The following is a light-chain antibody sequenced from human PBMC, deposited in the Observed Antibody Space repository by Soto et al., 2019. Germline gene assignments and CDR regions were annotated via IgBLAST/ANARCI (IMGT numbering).Light chain of an antibody. Sequence: IQMTQSPSTLSASVGDRVTITCRASQSINSWLAWYQLKPGKAPKLLIYDASSLKTGVPSRFSGSGSGTEFTLTISTLQPDDFATYYCQQYNSYSTFGQGTKVDI. J-gene: IGKJ1*01. V-gene: IGKV1-5*01. CDR2: DAS. CDR3: QQYNSYST. CDR1: QSINSW.